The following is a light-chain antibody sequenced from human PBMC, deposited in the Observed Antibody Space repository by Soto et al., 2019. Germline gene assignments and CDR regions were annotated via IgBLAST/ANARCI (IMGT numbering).Light chain of an antibody. CDR2: GAS. J-gene: IGKJ3*01. CDR3: QVYDGSLFT. CDR1: QSVSNSL. V-gene: IGKV3-20*01. Sequence: DIVLTQSPGTLSLSPGERATLSCRASQSVSNSLLTWYQQKPGQVPRPLIYGASNRATGVPDRFSGSGSGTEFTLSISRLEPEDFVVYYCQVYDGSLFTFGPGTKVDFK.